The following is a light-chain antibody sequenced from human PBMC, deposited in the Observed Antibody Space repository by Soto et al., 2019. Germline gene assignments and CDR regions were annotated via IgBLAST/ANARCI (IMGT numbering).Light chain of an antibody. J-gene: IGLJ3*02. CDR3: YSTDRSGIQRV. V-gene: IGLV3-10*01. CDR2: DDN. Sequence: SYELTQPPSVSVSPGQTARITCSGDALPQKYAFWYQQKSGQAPVLVIYDDNKRPSGIPERFSGSSSGTVAALTISGAQVEDEGDYHCYSTDRSGIQRVFGGGTKVTVL. CDR1: ALPQKY.